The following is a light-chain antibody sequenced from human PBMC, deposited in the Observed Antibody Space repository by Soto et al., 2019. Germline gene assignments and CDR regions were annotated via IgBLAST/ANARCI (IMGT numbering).Light chain of an antibody. CDR1: QDISSW. CDR3: QQHNSFSIT. Sequence: DIEMTQSPSSLSASVGDSVTITCRASQDISSWLAWYQQKPGKAPNLLIYAASSLQSGVPSRFSGSGSGTDFTLTINSLQPEDIATYYCQQHNSFSITFGQGTRLEIK. CDR2: AAS. J-gene: IGKJ5*01. V-gene: IGKV1D-16*01.